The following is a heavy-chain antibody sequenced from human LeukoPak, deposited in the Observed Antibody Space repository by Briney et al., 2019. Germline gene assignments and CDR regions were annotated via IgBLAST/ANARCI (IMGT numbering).Heavy chain of an antibody. CDR2: INHSGST. V-gene: IGHV4-34*01. D-gene: IGHD3-22*01. CDR3: ARELYSSGYHDAFDI. CDR1: GGSFSGYY. Sequence: SETLSLTCAVYGGSFSGYYWRWIRHPPGKGLEWIGEINHSGSTNYNPSLKSRVTISVDTSKNQFSLKLSSVTAADTAVYYCARELYSSGYHDAFDIWGQGTMVAVSS. J-gene: IGHJ3*02.